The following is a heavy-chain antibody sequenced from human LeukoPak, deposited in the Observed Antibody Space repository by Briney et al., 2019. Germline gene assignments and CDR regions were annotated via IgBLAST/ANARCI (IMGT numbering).Heavy chain of an antibody. V-gene: IGHV3-30*04. Sequence: GGSLRLSCTASGFTFSSYAMHWVRQAPGKGLVWVAVISYDGSNKYYADSVKGRFTISRDNSKNTLYLQMNSLRAEDAAVYYCARNYGDYGYGMDVWGQGTTVTVSS. CDR2: ISYDGSNK. J-gene: IGHJ6*02. D-gene: IGHD4-17*01. CDR1: GFTFSSYA. CDR3: ARNYGDYGYGMDV.